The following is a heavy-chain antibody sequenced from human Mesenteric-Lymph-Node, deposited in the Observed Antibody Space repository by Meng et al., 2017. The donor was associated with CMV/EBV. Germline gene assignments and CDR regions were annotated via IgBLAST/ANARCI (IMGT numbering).Heavy chain of an antibody. J-gene: IGHJ4*02. CDR1: GFTFSSYS. CDR3: AKDCTSATCYSY. V-gene: IGHV3-21*04. CDR2: ISSSSSYI. Sequence: GGSLRLSCAASGFTFSSYSMNWVRQAPGKGLEWVSSISSSSSYIYYADSVKGRFTISRDNSKNTLYLQMNSLRAEDTAVYYCAKDCTSATCYSYWGQGTLVTVSS. D-gene: IGHD2-2*01.